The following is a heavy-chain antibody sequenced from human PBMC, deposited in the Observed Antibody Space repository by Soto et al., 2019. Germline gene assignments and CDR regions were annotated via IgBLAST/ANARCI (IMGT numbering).Heavy chain of an antibody. D-gene: IGHD3-22*01. Sequence: QVQLQESGPGLVKPSETLSLTCTVSGGSVSSGSYYWSWIRQPPGEGLEWIGYIYYSGSTNYNPSRKSRVTISVDTSKNQFSLKLSSVTAADTAVYYCARASPYLVVIAEYYFDYWGQGTLVTVSS. CDR1: GGSVSSGSYY. V-gene: IGHV4-61*01. CDR2: IYYSGST. CDR3: ARASPYLVVIAEYYFDY. J-gene: IGHJ4*02.